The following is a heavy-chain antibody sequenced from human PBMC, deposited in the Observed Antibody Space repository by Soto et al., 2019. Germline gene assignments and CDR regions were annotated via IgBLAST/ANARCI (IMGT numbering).Heavy chain of an antibody. Sequence: GASVKVSCKASGYTLTSHGISWVRQAPGQGLEWMGWISAYDGNTNYAQKLQGRVTMTTDTSTSTAYMELRSLRSDDTAVYYCARGDYYDSSGLRRDAIDIWGQGTMVTVSS. D-gene: IGHD3-22*01. V-gene: IGHV1-18*01. CDR2: ISAYDGNT. J-gene: IGHJ3*02. CDR3: ARGDYYDSSGLRRDAIDI. CDR1: GYTLTSHG.